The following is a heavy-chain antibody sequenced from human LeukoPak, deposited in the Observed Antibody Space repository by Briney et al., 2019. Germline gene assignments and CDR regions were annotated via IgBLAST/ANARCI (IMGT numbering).Heavy chain of an antibody. Sequence: GGSLRLSCAASGFIFSKYWMSWVRQAPGKGLEWVANINQDGSAKYYVDSVKGRFTISRDDSKNTLFLQMNSLKTEDTAVYYCTTGIRGDCGQGTLVTVSS. V-gene: IGHV3-7*03. J-gene: IGHJ4*02. CDR3: TTGIRGD. CDR2: INQDGSAK. CDR1: GFIFSKYW.